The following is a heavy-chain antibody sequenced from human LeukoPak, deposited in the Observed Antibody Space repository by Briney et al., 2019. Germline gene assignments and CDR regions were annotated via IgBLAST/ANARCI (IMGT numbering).Heavy chain of an antibody. Sequence: PGGSLRLSCTASVFTVSSNSMSWVLQAPGKGLEWVSFIYSDNTHYSDSVKGRFTISRDNSKNTLYLQMNSLRAEDTAVYYCARRAGAYSHPYDYWGQGTLVTVSS. V-gene: IGHV3-53*01. CDR1: VFTVSSNS. D-gene: IGHD4/OR15-4a*01. CDR2: IYSDNT. CDR3: ARRAGAYSHPYDY. J-gene: IGHJ4*02.